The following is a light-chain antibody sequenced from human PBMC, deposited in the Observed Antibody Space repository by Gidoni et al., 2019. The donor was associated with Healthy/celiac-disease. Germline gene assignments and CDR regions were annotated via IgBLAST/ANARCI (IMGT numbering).Light chain of an antibody. CDR2: WAS. CDR3: QQCYSTPYT. Sequence: DIVMTQSPDSLAVSLGERATINCKSSQSVLYSPNNKNYLAWYQQKPGQPPKLLIYWASTRESGVPDRFSGSGSGTDFTLTISSLQAEDVAVYYCQQCYSTPYTFXQXTKLEIK. J-gene: IGKJ2*01. CDR1: QSVLYSPNNKNY. V-gene: IGKV4-1*01.